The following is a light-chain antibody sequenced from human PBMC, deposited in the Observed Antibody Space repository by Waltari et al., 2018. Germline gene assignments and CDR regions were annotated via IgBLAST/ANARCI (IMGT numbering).Light chain of an antibody. CDR2: SKT. CDR3: LLYDGSDQV. CDR1: AGAVTSGNY. V-gene: IGLV7-43*01. J-gene: IGLJ3*02. Sequence: QTVVTQEPSLTVSPGGAVTLTCASSAGAVTSGNYQNWIQQKPGQVPRSLIHSKTTRHSWTPARFSGSLLGGKAALTLSGVQPEDEAEYYCLLYDGSDQVFGGGTKLTVL.